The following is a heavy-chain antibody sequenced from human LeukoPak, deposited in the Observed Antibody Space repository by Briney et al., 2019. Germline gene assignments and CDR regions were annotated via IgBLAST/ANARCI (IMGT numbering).Heavy chain of an antibody. Sequence: PGGSLRLSCEASAFTFSTYWMHWVRQAPGKGLEWIGEINHSGSTNYNPSLKSRVTISVDTSKNQFSMKLSYVTAADTAVYYCARDGFRSSKDAFDIWGQGTMVTVSS. CDR1: AFTFSTYW. D-gene: IGHD2-2*01. J-gene: IGHJ3*02. V-gene: IGHV4-34*01. CDR3: ARDGFRSSKDAFDI. CDR2: INHSGST.